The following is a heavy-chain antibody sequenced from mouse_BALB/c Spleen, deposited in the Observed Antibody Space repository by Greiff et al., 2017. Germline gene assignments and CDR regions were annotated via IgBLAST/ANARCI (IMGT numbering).Heavy chain of an antibody. V-gene: IGHV5-12-1*01. J-gene: IGHJ2*01. CDR1: GFAFSSYD. Sequence: EVQVVEPGGGLVKPGGSLKLSCAASGFAFSSYDMSWVRQTPEKRLEWVAYISSGGGSTYYPDTVKGRFTISRDNAKNTLYLQMSSLKSEDTAMYYCARHEGYDYFDYWGQGTTLTVSS. D-gene: IGHD2-14*01. CDR2: ISSGGGST. CDR3: ARHEGYDYFDY.